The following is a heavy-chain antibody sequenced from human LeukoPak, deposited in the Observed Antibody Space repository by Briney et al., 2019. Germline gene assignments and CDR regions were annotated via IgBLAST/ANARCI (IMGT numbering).Heavy chain of an antibody. CDR1: GGSISSSSYY. Sequence: PSETLSLTCTVSGGSISSSSYYWGWIRQPPGKGLEWIGSIYYSGSTYYNPSLKSRFTISVDTSKNQFSLKLSSVTAADTAVYYCARYYYDSSGYYGGDAFDIWGQGTMVTVSS. J-gene: IGHJ3*02. CDR3: ARYYYDSSGYYGGDAFDI. CDR2: IYYSGST. V-gene: IGHV4-39*01. D-gene: IGHD3-22*01.